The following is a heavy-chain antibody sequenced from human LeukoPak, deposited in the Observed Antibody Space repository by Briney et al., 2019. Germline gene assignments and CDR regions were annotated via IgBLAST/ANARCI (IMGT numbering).Heavy chain of an antibody. J-gene: IGHJ4*02. CDR3: VRDMVGGSNDF. CDR1: GFTFTSHW. V-gene: IGHV3-7*01. D-gene: IGHD2-15*01. Sequence: GGSLRLSCGASGFTFTSHWMSWVRQAPGKGLGWVANIMEDGSEKKYVDSVKGRFTISRDNTKNSVYLQMSGLRAEDTAIYYCVRDMVGGSNDFWGQGTLVTVSS. CDR2: IMEDGSEK.